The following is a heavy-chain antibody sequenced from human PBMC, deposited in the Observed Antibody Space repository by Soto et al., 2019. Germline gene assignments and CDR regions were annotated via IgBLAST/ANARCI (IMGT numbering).Heavy chain of an antibody. CDR2: IIPLSDTV. CDR3: ARDQSDYYYASETPHFFNS. J-gene: IGHJ4*02. V-gene: IGHV1-69*06. Sequence: QVQLGQSGAEVKKPGSSVKVSCKASGDTFSSYAISWVRQAPGQGLEWMGGIIPLSDTVNFAQKFRGRVTFTADKSTSTVYMELRSLRSDDTAIYFCARDQSDYYYASETPHFFNSWGQGTLVTVSS. CDR1: GDTFSSYA. D-gene: IGHD3-10*01.